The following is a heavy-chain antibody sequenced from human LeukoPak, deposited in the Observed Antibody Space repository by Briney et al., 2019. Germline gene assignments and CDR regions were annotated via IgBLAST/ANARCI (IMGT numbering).Heavy chain of an antibody. CDR3: AKDKSRMDYYGMDV. CDR1: GFTFSSYG. V-gene: IGHV3-30*18. J-gene: IGHJ6*02. CDR2: ISYDGSNK. D-gene: IGHD1-14*01. Sequence: GGSLRLSCAASGFTFSSYGMHWVRQAPGKGLEWVAVISYDGSNKYYADSVKGRFTISRDNSKNTLYLQMNSLGAEDTAVYYCAKDKSRMDYYGMDVWGQGTTVTVSS.